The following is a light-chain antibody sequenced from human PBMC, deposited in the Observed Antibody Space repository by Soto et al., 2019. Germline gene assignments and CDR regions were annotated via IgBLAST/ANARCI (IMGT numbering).Light chain of an antibody. V-gene: IGKV1-5*03. CDR1: QSISSW. J-gene: IGKJ1*01. Sequence: DIQLTQSPSTLSASVGDRVTLTCRASQSISSWLAWYQQKPGKAPKLLIYKASSLESGVPSRFSGSGSGTEFTLTISSLQSEDFAVYYCQQFRNWPWTFGQGTKVDIK. CDR2: KAS. CDR3: QQFRNWPWT.